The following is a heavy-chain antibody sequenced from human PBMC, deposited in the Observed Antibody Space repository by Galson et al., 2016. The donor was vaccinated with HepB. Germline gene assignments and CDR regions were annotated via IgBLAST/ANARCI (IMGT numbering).Heavy chain of an antibody. D-gene: IGHD4-23*01. CDR1: GFAFDEYA. Sequence: SLRLSCAASGFAFDEYALHWVRQGPGKGPEWVSGISRDSETIDYVDSVRGRFRISRDNAEKSLFLQMNSLRQEDTGVYYCVKDRRVTTGVFESWGQGTLVVVSS. CDR2: ISRDSETI. CDR3: VKDRRVTTGVFES. J-gene: IGHJ4*02. V-gene: IGHV3-9*01.